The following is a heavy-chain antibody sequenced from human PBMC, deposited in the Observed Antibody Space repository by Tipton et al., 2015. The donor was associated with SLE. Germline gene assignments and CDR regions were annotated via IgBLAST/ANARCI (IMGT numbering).Heavy chain of an antibody. J-gene: IGHJ4*02. CDR2: INHSGSN. CDR1: GGSFSGYY. V-gene: IGHV4-34*01. Sequence: LRLSCAVYGGSFSGYYWSWIRQPPGKGLEWIGEINHSGSNNYNPSLKSRVTISVDTSKNQFSLKLSSVTAADTAVYYCARVQQQLDYWGQGTLVTVSS. D-gene: IGHD6-13*01. CDR3: ARVQQQLDY.